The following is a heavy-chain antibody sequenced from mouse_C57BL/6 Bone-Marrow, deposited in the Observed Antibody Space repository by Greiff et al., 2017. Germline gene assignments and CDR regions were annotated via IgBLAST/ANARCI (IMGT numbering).Heavy chain of an antibody. CDR2: INPSSGYT. V-gene: IGHV1-4*01. CDR3: ATTGTTY. D-gene: IGHD4-1*01. J-gene: IGHJ3*01. Sequence: QVHVKQSGAELARPGASVKMSCKASGYTFTSYTMHWVKQRPGQGLEWIGYINPSSGYTKYNQKFKDKATLTADKSSSTAYMQLSSLTSEDSAVYYCATTGTTYWGQGTLVTVSA. CDR1: GYTFTSYT.